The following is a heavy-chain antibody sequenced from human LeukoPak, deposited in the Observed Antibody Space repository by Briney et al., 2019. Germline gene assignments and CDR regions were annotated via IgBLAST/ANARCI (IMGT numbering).Heavy chain of an antibody. CDR3: ANHRSAFEF. J-gene: IGHJ4*02. Sequence: PGGSLRLSCAASGLTFSTFGMSWIRQSPGKGLEWVSAISGSASGHIPNYADSVKGRFTISRDNYKNTLYLQMNSLRVGDTAVYYCANHRSAFEFWGQGTLVTVSS. CDR1: GLTFSTFG. D-gene: IGHD3-10*01. V-gene: IGHV3-23*01. CDR2: ISGSASGH.